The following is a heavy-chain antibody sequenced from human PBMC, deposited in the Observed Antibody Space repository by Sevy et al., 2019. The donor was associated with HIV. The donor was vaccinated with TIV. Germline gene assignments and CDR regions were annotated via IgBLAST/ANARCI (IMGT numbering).Heavy chain of an antibody. CDR1: GFTFSSYA. CDR2: ISNDGSNK. D-gene: IGHD3-9*01. J-gene: IGHJ3*02. CDR3: ARPLGSGDWLLHHPDAFDI. Sequence: GGSLRLSCAASGFTFSSYAMHWVRQAPGKGLEWVAVISNDGSNKYYADSVKGRFTISRDNSKNTLYLQMNSLRAEDTAVYYCARPLGSGDWLLHHPDAFDIWGQGTMVTVSS. V-gene: IGHV3-30-3*01.